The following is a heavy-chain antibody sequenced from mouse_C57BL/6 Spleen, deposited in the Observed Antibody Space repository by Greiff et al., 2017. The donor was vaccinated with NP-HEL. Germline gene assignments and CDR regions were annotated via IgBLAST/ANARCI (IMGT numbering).Heavy chain of an antibody. CDR3: ARSETGTEGAWFAY. J-gene: IGHJ3*01. CDR1: GYTFTSYW. V-gene: IGHV1-52*01. D-gene: IGHD4-1*01. Sequence: QVQLQQSGAELVRPGSSVKLSCKASGYTFTSYWMHWVKQRPIQGLEWIGNIDPSDSETHYNQKFKDKATLTVDKSSSTAYMQLSSLTSEDSAVYYCARSETGTEGAWFAYWGQGTLVTVSA. CDR2: IDPSDSET.